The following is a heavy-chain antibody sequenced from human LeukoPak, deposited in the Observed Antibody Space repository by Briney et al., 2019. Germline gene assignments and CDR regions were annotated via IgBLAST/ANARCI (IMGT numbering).Heavy chain of an antibody. CDR1: GFTFSSWA. CDR2: IFYDGSNK. J-gene: IGHJ3*02. CDR3: ARDPMYSGKSIDI. D-gene: IGHD1-26*01. Sequence: GGSLRLSCAASGFTFSSWAMHWVRQAPGKGLEWVAMIFYDGSNKYYADSVKGRFTISRDKSKNTVYLQMNSLTAEDTAVYYCARDPMYSGKSIDIWGQGTMVIVSS. V-gene: IGHV3-30*14.